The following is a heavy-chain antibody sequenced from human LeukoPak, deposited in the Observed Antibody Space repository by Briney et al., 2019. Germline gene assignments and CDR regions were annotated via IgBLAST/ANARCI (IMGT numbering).Heavy chain of an antibody. Sequence: GGSLRLSCAASGFTFSRYWMSWVRQAPGKGLEWVANIKQNGSEKYYVDSVKGRFTISRDNAKNSLYLQMNSLRAEDTALYYCARASLYDNSAYYLDYWGQGTLVTVS. V-gene: IGHV3-7*03. D-gene: IGHD3-22*01. CDR3: ARASLYDNSAYYLDY. J-gene: IGHJ4*02. CDR2: IKQNGSEK. CDR1: GFTFSRYW.